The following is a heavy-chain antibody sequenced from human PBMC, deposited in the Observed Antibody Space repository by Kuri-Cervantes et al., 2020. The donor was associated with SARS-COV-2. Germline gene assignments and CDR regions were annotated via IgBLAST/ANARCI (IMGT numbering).Heavy chain of an antibody. CDR1: GFIFSDYF. CDR3: AKGRIHHSDAFDI. V-gene: IGHV3-30-3*01. D-gene: IGHD1-14*01. Sequence: GGSLRLSCAASGFIFSDYFLHWVRQAPGKGLEWVAVISYDASNKYYADSVKGRFTISRDNSKNTLFLQMNSLRAEDTAVYYCAKGRIHHSDAFDIWGQGTMVTVSS. J-gene: IGHJ3*02. CDR2: ISYDASNK.